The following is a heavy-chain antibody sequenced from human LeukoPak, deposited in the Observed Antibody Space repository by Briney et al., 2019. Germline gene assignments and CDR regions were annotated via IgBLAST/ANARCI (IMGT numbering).Heavy chain of an antibody. CDR3: ARGNIVVVPPANWFDP. D-gene: IGHD2-2*01. J-gene: IGHJ5*02. CDR1: GYTFTSYY. CDR2: INPSGGST. V-gene: IGHV1-46*01. Sequence: GASVKVSCKASGYTFTSYYMHWVRQAPGQGLEWMGIINPSGGSTSYAQKFQGRVTMTRDKSTSTVYMELSSLRSEDTAVYYCARGNIVVVPPANWFDPWGQGTLVTVSS.